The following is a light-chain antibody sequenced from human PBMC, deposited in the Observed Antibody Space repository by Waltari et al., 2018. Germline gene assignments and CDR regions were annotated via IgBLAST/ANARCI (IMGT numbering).Light chain of an antibody. Sequence: QYDLTQPASVSGAPAQSNTISCSGTSSDVGGYNFVSWYQQHPGKAPKLMIYDVTKRPSGVSNRFSGSKSGNTASLTISGLQAEDEADYYCCSYVGGGTLVFGGGTNVTVL. V-gene: IGLV2-23*02. CDR2: DVT. J-gene: IGLJ2*01. CDR1: SSDVGGYNF. CDR3: CSYVGGGTLV.